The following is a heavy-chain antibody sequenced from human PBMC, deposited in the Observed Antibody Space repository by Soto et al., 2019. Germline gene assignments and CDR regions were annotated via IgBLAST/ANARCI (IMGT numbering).Heavy chain of an antibody. CDR2: IKSKSDGGTT. Sequence: EVQLVESGGDLVKPGGSLRLSCAASGFTVSDAWMTWVRQAPGKGLEWVGRIKSKSDGGTTDYAAPVKGRFTISRDDSKNTLYLQMNSLKTEDPAVYYCAKTYYDCGQGTLVTVSS. CDR1: GFTVSDAW. CDR3: AKTYYD. J-gene: IGHJ4*02. D-gene: IGHD3-3*01. V-gene: IGHV3-15*01.